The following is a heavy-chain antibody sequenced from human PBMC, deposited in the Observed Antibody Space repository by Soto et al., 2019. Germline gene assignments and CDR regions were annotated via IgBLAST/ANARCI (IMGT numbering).Heavy chain of an antibody. D-gene: IGHD2-21*01. Sequence: QVQLQESGPGLVKPSETLSLTCTVSGGSVSSGSYYWSWIRQPPGKGLEWIGYIYYSGSTNYNPSLKSRVTLSVDTSKNQFSLKLSSVTAADTAVYYCARDAYRLAISWGQGTLVTVSS. CDR2: IYYSGST. CDR1: GGSVSSGSYY. V-gene: IGHV4-61*01. J-gene: IGHJ5*02. CDR3: ARDAYRLAIS.